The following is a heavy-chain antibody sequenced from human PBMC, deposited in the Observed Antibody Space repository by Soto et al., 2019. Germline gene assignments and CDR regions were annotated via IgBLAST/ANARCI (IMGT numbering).Heavy chain of an antibody. CDR2: IDWDGDK. CDR1: GFSLSTSGMC. D-gene: IGHD6-13*01. V-gene: IGHV2-70*01. J-gene: IGHJ6*02. CDR3: ARIRVRITDYYYYGMDV. Sequence: SGPTLVNPTQTLTLTCTFSGFSLSTSGMCVSWIRQPPGKALEWLALIDWDGDKYYSTSLKTRLTISKDTSKNQVVLTMTNMDPVDTATYYCARIRVRITDYYYYGMDVWGQGTTVTVSS.